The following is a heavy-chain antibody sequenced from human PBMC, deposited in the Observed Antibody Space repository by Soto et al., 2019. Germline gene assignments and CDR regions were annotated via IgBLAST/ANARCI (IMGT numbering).Heavy chain of an antibody. CDR2: ISAYNGNT. V-gene: IGHV1-18*01. J-gene: IGHJ4*02. Sequence: ASVKVSCKASGYTFTSYGISWVRQAPGQGLEWMGWISAYNGNTNYAQKLQGRVTMTTDTSTSTAYMELRSLRSDDTAVYYCARDEGPSYYGSGSYQAYWGQGSLVTVSS. CDR1: GYTFTSYG. CDR3: ARDEGPSYYGSGSYQAY. D-gene: IGHD3-10*01.